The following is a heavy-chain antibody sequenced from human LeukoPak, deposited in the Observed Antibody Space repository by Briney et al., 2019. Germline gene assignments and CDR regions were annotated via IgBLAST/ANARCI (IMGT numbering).Heavy chain of an antibody. V-gene: IGHV3-23*01. CDR2: ISGSGGTT. D-gene: IGHD6-13*01. J-gene: IGHJ4*02. Sequence: PGGSLRLSCAASGFTFSSYAMSWVRQAPGKGLEWVSAISGSGGTTYYADSVKGRFTISRDNSKNTLYLQMNSLRAEDTAVYYCAKARAGDITAAFNYWGQGTLVTVSS. CDR1: GFTFSSYA. CDR3: AKARAGDITAAFNY.